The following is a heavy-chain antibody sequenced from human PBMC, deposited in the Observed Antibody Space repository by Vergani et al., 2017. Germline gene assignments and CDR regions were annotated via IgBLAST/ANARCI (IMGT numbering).Heavy chain of an antibody. J-gene: IGHJ4*02. CDR1: GGSISSYY. V-gene: IGHV4-59*01. CDR2: IYYSGST. CDR3: ARAAGQLVRTFDY. D-gene: IGHD6-13*01. Sequence: QVQLQESGPGLVKPSETLSLTCTVSGGSISSYYWSWIRQPPGKGLEWIGYIYYSGSTNYNPSLKSRVTISVDTSKNQFSLKLSSVTVADTAVYYCARAAGQLVRTFDYWGQGTLVTVSS.